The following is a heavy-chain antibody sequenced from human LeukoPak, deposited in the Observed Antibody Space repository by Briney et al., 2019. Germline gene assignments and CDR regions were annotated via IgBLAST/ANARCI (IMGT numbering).Heavy chain of an antibody. V-gene: IGHV1-2*06. Sequence: GASVKVSCKASGYTFTGYYMHWVRQAPGQGLEWMGRINPNSGGTNYAQKFQGRVTMTRDTSISTAYMELSRLRSDDTAVYYCAREITEEPTVTSDYYYYYMDVWGKGTTVTVSS. CDR2: INPNSGGT. D-gene: IGHD4-11*01. CDR1: GYTFTGYY. CDR3: AREITEEPTVTSDYYYYYMDV. J-gene: IGHJ6*03.